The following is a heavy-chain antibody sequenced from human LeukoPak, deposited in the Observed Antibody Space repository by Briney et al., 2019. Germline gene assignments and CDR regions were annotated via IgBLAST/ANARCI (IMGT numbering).Heavy chain of an antibody. D-gene: IGHD5-18*01. Sequence: GGSLRLSCAASGFTFNSYAMSWVRQAPWERLQWVSGISDSGGNTYYADSVKGRFTISRDNSKNMLYLQMNSLRAEDTAVYYCAQISVDTSRGRWSDFDSWGQGILVTVSS. CDR2: ISDSGGNT. V-gene: IGHV3-23*01. CDR1: GFTFNSYA. J-gene: IGHJ4*02. CDR3: AQISVDTSRGRWSDFDS.